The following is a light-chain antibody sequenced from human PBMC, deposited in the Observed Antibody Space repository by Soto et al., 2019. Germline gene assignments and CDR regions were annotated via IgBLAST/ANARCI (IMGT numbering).Light chain of an antibody. V-gene: IGKV3-15*01. J-gene: IGKJ4*01. CDR3: QQYNNWPLT. CDR1: QRVSSN. Sequence: EIVMTQSPATLSVSPWERATLSCMASQRVSSNLAWYQQKPGQTPRLLIYDASSRATGIPARFSGSGSGTDFTLTISSMQSEDYAVYYCQQYNNWPLTFGGGNNVEIQ. CDR2: DAS.